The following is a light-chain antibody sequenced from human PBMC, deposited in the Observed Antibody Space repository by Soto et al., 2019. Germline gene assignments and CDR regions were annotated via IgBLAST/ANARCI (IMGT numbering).Light chain of an antibody. CDR1: QSLSYW. Sequence: DIQMTQSPSTLSASVGDSVTITCRASQSLSYWLAWYQQKPGKAPSLLIYDASTLESGVPSRFSGSGSGTEFTLTISSLQPDDFATYYCQQYKSYAMYTFGQGTKLEIK. CDR3: QQYKSYAMYT. V-gene: IGKV1-5*01. CDR2: DAS. J-gene: IGKJ2*01.